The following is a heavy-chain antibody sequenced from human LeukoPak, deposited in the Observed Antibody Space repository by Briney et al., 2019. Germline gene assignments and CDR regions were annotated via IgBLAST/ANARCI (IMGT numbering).Heavy chain of an antibody. V-gene: IGHV3-21*01. Sequence: GGSLRLSCAASGFTFSDYSMNWVRQAPGKGLEWVSSISSSGSYIFYADSVRGRFSISRDNAKNSLYLQMNSLRAEDTAVYYCATGDYDFWSGYQPPGYWGQGTLVTVSS. CDR1: GFTFSDYS. CDR3: ATGDYDFWSGYQPPGY. CDR2: ISSSGSYI. J-gene: IGHJ4*02. D-gene: IGHD3-3*01.